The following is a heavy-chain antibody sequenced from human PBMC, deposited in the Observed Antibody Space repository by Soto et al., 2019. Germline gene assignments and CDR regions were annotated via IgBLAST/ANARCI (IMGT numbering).Heavy chain of an antibody. Sequence: ASVKVSCKASGYTFTSYGISWLRQSAGQGLEWMGWISAYNGNTNYAQKLQGRVTMTTDTSTSTAYMELRSLRSDDTAVYYCARDGRIVVVPAGRDYYYYGMDVWGQGTTVTVSS. CDR3: ARDGRIVVVPAGRDYYYYGMDV. CDR2: ISAYNGNT. CDR1: GYTFTSYG. V-gene: IGHV1-18*04. D-gene: IGHD2-2*01. J-gene: IGHJ6*02.